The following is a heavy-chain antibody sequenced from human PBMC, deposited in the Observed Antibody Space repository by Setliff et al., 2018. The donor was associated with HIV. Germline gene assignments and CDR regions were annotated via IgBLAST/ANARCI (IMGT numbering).Heavy chain of an antibody. CDR2: VSHTGTT. D-gene: IGHD6-6*01. J-gene: IGHJ6*03. CDR3: ARGIAARRKGGYYYYMDV. CDR1: CGSFSGYY. V-gene: IGHV4-34*01. Sequence: PSETLSLTCAVYCGSFSGYYWRWIRQPPGKGLEWIGDVSHTGTTYYNPSLESRVTISVDTSKDQFSLKVTSVTAADTAVYYCARGIAARRKGGYYYYMDVWGKGTTVTVSS.